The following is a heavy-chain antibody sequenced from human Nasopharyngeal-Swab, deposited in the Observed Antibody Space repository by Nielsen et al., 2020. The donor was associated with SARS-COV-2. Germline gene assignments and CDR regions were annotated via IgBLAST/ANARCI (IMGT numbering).Heavy chain of an antibody. CDR2: INSDGSST. CDR1: GFTFSSYW. D-gene: IGHD4-11*01. CDR3: ARGDYSNYVDYYYYYYMDV. J-gene: IGHJ6*03. V-gene: IGHV3-74*01. Sequence: GESLKISCAASGFTFSSYWMHWVRQAPGKGLVWVSRINSDGSSTSYADSVKGRFTISRDNAKNTLYLQMNSLRAEDTAVYYCARGDYSNYVDYYYYYYMDVWGKGTTATVSS.